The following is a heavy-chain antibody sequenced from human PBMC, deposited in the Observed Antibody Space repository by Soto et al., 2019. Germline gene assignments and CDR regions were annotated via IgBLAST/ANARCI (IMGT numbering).Heavy chain of an antibody. CDR2: INSDGSTT. CDR3: AKGGEGSCSRTRRLSISNS. D-gene: IGHD2-2*01. Sequence: PGGSLRLSCAASGFTFSIYWMHWVRQAPGKGLVWVSRINSDGSTTSYADSVKGRFTISRDNAKNTLYLQMNSLRAEDTAVYYCAKGGEGSCSRTRRLSISNSWGQGTLVTVSS. V-gene: IGHV3-74*01. J-gene: IGHJ5*02. CDR1: GFTFSIYW.